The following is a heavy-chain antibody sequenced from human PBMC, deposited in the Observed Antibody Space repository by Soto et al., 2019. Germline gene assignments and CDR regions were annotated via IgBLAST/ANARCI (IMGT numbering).Heavy chain of an antibody. CDR2: IIPIFGTA. Sequence: QVQLVQSGAEVKKPGSSVKVSCKASGGTFSSYAISWVRQAPGQGLEWMGGIIPIFGTANYAQKFQGRVTITADESTSTAYMELSSLRSEDTAVYYCARDGQVGATPYGYYGMDVWGQGTTVTVSS. V-gene: IGHV1-69*01. CDR3: ARDGQVGATPYGYYGMDV. D-gene: IGHD1-26*01. J-gene: IGHJ6*02. CDR1: GGTFSSYA.